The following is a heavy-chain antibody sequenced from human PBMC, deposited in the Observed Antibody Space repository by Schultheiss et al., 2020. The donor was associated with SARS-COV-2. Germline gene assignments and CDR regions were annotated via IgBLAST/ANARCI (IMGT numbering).Heavy chain of an antibody. Sequence: GGSLRLSCAASGFTFSSYSMNWVRQAPGKGLEWVSSISSSSSYIYYTDSVKGRFTISRDNAKNSLYLQMNSLRAEDTAVYYCARAPYYDSSGFDHYGMDVWGQGTTVTVSS. CDR2: ISSSSSYI. D-gene: IGHD3-22*01. CDR1: GFTFSSYS. V-gene: IGHV3-21*01. CDR3: ARAPYYDSSGFDHYGMDV. J-gene: IGHJ6*02.